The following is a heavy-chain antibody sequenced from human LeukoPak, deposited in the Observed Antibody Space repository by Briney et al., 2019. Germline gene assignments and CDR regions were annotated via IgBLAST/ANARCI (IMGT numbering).Heavy chain of an antibody. CDR3: VKMMSGSLDY. Sequence: GGSLRLSCAALGFTFSSYAMSWVRQAPGKGLEWVSAISGSGGSTYYADSVKGRFTISRDNSKNTLYLQMNSLRAEGTAVYYCVKMMSGSLDYWGQGTLVTVSS. CDR2: ISGSGGST. V-gene: IGHV3-23*01. D-gene: IGHD2-15*01. CDR1: GFTFSSYA. J-gene: IGHJ4*02.